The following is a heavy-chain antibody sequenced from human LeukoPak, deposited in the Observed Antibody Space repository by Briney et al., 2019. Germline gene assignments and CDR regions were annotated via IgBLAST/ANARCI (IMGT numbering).Heavy chain of an antibody. V-gene: IGHV1-18*01. D-gene: IGHD2-15*01. CDR3: ARVSNCSGGSCYSGIYYYYYMDV. J-gene: IGHJ6*03. CDR1: GYTFTSYG. Sequence: ASVKVSCKASGYTFTSYGISWVRQAPGQGLEWMGWISAYNGNTNYAQKLQGRVTMTTDTSTSTAYMELSSLRSEDTAVYYCARVSNCSGGSCYSGIYYYYYMDVWGKGTTVTVSS. CDR2: ISAYNGNT.